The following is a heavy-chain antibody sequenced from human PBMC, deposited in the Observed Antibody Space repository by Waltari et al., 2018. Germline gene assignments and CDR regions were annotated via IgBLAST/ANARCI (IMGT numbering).Heavy chain of an antibody. V-gene: IGHV4-38-2*01. Sequence: QVQLQESGPGLVKPSETLSLTCGVSGYSITSAYWWAWFRQPPGKGLEWIASIHYTGDTQYSPSLKSRVTISLDMSKSQFSLNLTSVTAADTAVYYCARETTSGYSLDVWGQGTTVTVSS. CDR1: GYSITSAYW. D-gene: IGHD3-22*01. J-gene: IGHJ6*02. CDR2: IHYTGDT. CDR3: ARETTSGYSLDV.